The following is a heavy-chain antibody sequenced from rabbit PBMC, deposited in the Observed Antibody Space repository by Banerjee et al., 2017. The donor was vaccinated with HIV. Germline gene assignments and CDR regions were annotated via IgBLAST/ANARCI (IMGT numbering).Heavy chain of an antibody. J-gene: IGHJ6*01. CDR1: GFDFSSNA. CDR3: ARKWGL. D-gene: IGHD1-1*01. V-gene: IGHV1S40*01. Sequence: QSLEESGGDLVKPGASLTLTCKASGFDFSSNAMCWVRQAPGKGLEWIACIYAGSSSSTYYASWAKGRFTISKTSSTTVTLQMTSLTAADTATYFCARKWGLWGPGTLVTVS. CDR2: IYAGSSSST.